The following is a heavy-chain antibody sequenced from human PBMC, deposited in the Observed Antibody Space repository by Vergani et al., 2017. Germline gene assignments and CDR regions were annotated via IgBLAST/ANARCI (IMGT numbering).Heavy chain of an antibody. CDR3: ARGSCRGGSCDRPLFDY. V-gene: IGHV4-61*02. CDR1: GGSINSHNYY. D-gene: IGHD2-15*01. J-gene: IGHJ4*02. Sequence: QLQESGPGLVKPSATLSLTCSVSGGSINSHNYYWSWIRQPAGKGLEWIGRIHTSGSTNYNPSLKSRVTMSEDTSKNQFSLNLTSVTAADTAVYFCARGSCRGGSCDRPLFDYWGQGILVTVSS. CDR2: IHTSGST.